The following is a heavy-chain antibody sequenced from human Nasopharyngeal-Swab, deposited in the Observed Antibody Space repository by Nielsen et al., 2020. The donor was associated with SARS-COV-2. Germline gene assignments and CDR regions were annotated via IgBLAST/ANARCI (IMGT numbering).Heavy chain of an antibody. D-gene: IGHD6-13*01. V-gene: IGHV1-46*01. CDR2: ITPSGGAT. J-gene: IGHJ5*02. CDR1: GFTFSLYF. Sequence: ASVKVSCKASGFTFSLYFMHWVRQAPGQGLEWMGVITPSGGATNYARKFRGRVTMTRDPSTSTVYLDLSSLKSEDTAVYFCASEPGGMAAPGKHFDPWGQGTLVTVSS. CDR3: ASEPGGMAAPGKHFDP.